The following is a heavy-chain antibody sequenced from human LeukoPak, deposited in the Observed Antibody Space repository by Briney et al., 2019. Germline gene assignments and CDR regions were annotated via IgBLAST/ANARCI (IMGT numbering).Heavy chain of an antibody. V-gene: IGHV3-7*01. CDR2: IKQDGSEK. CDR3: ARDGGQGYDILTGLNWFDP. J-gene: IGHJ5*02. D-gene: IGHD3-9*01. CDR1: GFTFSSYW. Sequence: GGSLRLSCAASGFTFSSYWMSWVRQAPGKGLEWVANIKQDGSEKYYVDSVKGRFTISRDNAKNSLYLQMNSLRAEDTAVYYCARDGGQGYDILTGLNWFDPWGQGTLVTVSS.